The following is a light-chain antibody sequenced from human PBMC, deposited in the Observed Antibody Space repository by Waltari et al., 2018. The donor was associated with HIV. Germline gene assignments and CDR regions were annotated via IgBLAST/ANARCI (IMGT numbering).Light chain of an antibody. CDR2: AKH. J-gene: IGLJ2*01. CDR3: QSYDNSLRVI. V-gene: IGLV1-40*01. Sequence: QSVLTQPPSVSGAPGQTVTISCTGSSSNLGTGYAVHWYQQLPGAPPKLLIFAKHNRPAVVPDRFAGAKSGTSASLAITGLQAEDEADYDCQSYDNSLRVIFGGGTKLTVL. CDR1: SSNLGTGYA.